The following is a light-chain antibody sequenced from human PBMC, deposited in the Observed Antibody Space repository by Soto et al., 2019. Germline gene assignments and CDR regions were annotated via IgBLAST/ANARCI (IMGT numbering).Light chain of an antibody. J-gene: IGKJ4*01. CDR1: QSVSSN. CDR2: GAS. CDR3: QQYNNLPLT. V-gene: IGKV3-15*01. Sequence: EIVMTQSPATLSVSPGERATLSCRASQSVSSNLAWYQQKPGQAPRLLIYGASTRATGIPARFSGSGSGTEFPLTISSLQSEDFAFYYGQQYNNLPLTFGGGTKVEIK.